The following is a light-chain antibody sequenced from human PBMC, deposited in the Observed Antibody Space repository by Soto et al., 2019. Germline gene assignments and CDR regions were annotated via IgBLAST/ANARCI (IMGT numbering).Light chain of an antibody. CDR1: QSVGNN. CDR2: EAS. J-gene: IGKJ4*01. CDR3: QQHANWPLT. V-gene: IGKV3-11*01. Sequence: EIVLTQSPATLSLSPGERATISCRASQSVGNNLAWYQQKPGQAPGLLIYEASTRATGIPARFSGSGSGTDFTLPISILEPEDFAVSYCQQHANWPLTFGGGTKVEI.